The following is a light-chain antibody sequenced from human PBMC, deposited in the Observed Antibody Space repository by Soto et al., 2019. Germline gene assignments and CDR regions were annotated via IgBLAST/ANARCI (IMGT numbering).Light chain of an antibody. Sequence: EIVMTQSPATLSVSPGERATLSCRASQSIGRNVAWYHQKPGQAPRLLIFEASTRATGIPDRCSGSGSWTEFTLTISSLQSEDFGVYYCQQYTKWLWTFGQGTKVDIK. CDR1: QSIGRN. J-gene: IGKJ1*01. CDR3: QQYTKWLWT. CDR2: EAS. V-gene: IGKV3-15*01.